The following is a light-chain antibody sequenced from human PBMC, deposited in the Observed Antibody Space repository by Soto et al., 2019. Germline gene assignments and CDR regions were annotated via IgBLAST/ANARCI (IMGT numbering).Light chain of an antibody. CDR2: EVS. CDR1: NSDVGAYNF. Sequence: QSALTQPASVSGSPGQSVTISCTGTNSDVGAYNFVSWYQQHPGKAPKVMIYEVSNRPSGISNRFSGSKSGNTASLTISGLQAEDEADYYCSSYTSSNTVIFGGGTKLTVL. CDR3: SSYTSSNTVI. V-gene: IGLV2-14*01. J-gene: IGLJ2*01.